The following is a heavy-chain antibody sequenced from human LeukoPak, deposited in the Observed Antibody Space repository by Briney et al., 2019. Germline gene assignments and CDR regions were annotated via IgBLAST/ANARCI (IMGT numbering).Heavy chain of an antibody. V-gene: IGHV1-46*01. CDR1: GYTFSSYY. Sequence: ASVKVSCKATGYTFSSYYINWVRQAPGQGLEWRGLIDPSNDYTRYAQKVQGRVTMTRDTSTSTVYMHLSSLRSEDSAVYYCARDGSGSSLGGYGYWGQGTLVTVSS. CDR3: ARDGSGSSLGGYGY. CDR2: IDPSNDYT. D-gene: IGHD6-6*01. J-gene: IGHJ4*02.